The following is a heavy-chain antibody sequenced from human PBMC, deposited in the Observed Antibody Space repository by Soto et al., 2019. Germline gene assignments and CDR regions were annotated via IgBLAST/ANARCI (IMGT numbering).Heavy chain of an antibody. CDR2: IYHSGST. J-gene: IGHJ4*02. Sequence: QLQLQESGSGLVKPSQTLSLTCAVSGGSISSGGSSWTWIRQPPGKGLEWIGYIYHSGSTYYNPSLKSRVTISVYRSKNQFSLKLTSVTAADTAVYYCSRGAVVNFDSWGQGTLVTVSS. CDR1: GGSISSGGSS. D-gene: IGHD3-22*01. CDR3: SRGAVVNFDS. V-gene: IGHV4-30-2*01.